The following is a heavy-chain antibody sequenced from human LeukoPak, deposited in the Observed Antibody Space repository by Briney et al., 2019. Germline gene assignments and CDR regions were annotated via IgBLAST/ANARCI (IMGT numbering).Heavy chain of an antibody. CDR3: ARDSGYGESYYLDY. V-gene: IGHV4-4*07. CDR2: IYTSGST. CDR1: GGSISSYY. Sequence: SETLSLTCTVSGGSISSYYWSWIRQPAGKGLEWIGRIYTSGSTNYNPSLKSRVTMSVDTSKNQFSLKLSSVTAADTAVYYCARDSGYGESYYLDYWGQGTLVTVSS. J-gene: IGHJ4*02. D-gene: IGHD4-17*01.